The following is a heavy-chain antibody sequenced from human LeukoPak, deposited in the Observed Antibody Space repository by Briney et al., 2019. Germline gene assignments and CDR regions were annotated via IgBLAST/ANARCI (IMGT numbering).Heavy chain of an antibody. D-gene: IGHD3-10*01. J-gene: IGHJ4*02. V-gene: IGHV3-21*01. CDR1: GFTFSSYE. CDR2: ISSSSSYI. CDR3: VRDGGYYGPDS. Sequence: TAGGSLRLSCAASGFTFSSYEMNWVRQAPGKGLEWVSSISSSSSYIYYADSVKGRFTISRDNAKNSLYLQMNSVRAEDTAMYYCVRDGGYYGPDSWGQGALVSVSS.